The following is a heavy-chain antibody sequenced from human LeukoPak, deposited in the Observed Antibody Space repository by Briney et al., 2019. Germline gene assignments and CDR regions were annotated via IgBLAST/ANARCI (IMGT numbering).Heavy chain of an antibody. CDR1: GFTFSSYG. CDR3: AKVKYYDSSGYQDNLFDY. CDR2: ISYDGSNK. D-gene: IGHD3-22*01. Sequence: PGGSLRLSCAASGFTFSSYGMHWVRPAPGKGLEWVAVISYDGSNKYYADSVKGRFTISRDNSKNTLYLQMNSLRAEDTAVYYCAKVKYYDSSGYQDNLFDYWGQGTLVTVSS. J-gene: IGHJ4*02. V-gene: IGHV3-30*18.